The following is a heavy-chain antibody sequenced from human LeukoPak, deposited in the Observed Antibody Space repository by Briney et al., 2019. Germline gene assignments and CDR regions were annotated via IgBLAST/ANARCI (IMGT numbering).Heavy chain of an antibody. CDR2: IYPDDSDP. CDR3: ARPVGRNGMDV. Sequence: GESLKISCKGSGYSFSTYWIGWVRQMPGKGLEWMGIIYPDDSDPKYSPSLQGQVTISVDKSISTAYLRWSSLKASDTAMYYCARPVGRNGMDVWGQGTTVTVSS. V-gene: IGHV5-51*01. D-gene: IGHD1-26*01. J-gene: IGHJ6*02. CDR1: GYSFSTYW.